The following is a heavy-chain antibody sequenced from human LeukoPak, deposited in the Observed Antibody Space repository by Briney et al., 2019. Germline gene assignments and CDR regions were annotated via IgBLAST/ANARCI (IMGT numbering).Heavy chain of an antibody. CDR3: AKDVVWASDY. CDR1: GFTFSSYW. J-gene: IGHJ4*02. Sequence: GGSLRLSCAASGFTFSSYWMHWVRQAPGKGLVWVSRIKSDGSTNYADSVKGRFTISRDNAKNTVSLQTNSLRAEDTGVYYCAKDVVWASDYWGQGTLVTVSS. D-gene: IGHD3-16*01. V-gene: IGHV3-74*01. CDR2: IKSDGST.